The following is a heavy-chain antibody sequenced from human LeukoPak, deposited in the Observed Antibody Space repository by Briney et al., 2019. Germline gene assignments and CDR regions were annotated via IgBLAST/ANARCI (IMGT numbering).Heavy chain of an antibody. J-gene: IGHJ4*02. Sequence: PSETLSLTCTVSGGSINNYYWSWIRQPPGKGLEWVGYIYYRGSTNYNPFLKSRVTFSVDTSKNQFSLKLNSVTVADTAVYYCARGGDYGDLRYFDYWGQGTLVTVSS. CDR3: ARGGDYGDLRYFDY. V-gene: IGHV4-59*01. CDR1: GGSINNYY. CDR2: IYYRGST. D-gene: IGHD4-17*01.